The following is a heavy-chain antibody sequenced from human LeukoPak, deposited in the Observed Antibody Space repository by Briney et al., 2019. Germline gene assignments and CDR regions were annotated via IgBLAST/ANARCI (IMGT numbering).Heavy chain of an antibody. J-gene: IGHJ4*02. V-gene: IGHV3-9*01. CDR3: AKAPRSDTYFDY. CDR1: GFTFSSYA. Sequence: GGSLRLSCAASGFTFSSYAMSWVRQAPGKGLEWVSGISWNSGSIGYADSVKGRFTISRDNAKNSLYLQMNSLRPEDTALYYCAKAPRSDTYFDYWGQGTLVTVSS. D-gene: IGHD3-9*01. CDR2: ISWNSGSI.